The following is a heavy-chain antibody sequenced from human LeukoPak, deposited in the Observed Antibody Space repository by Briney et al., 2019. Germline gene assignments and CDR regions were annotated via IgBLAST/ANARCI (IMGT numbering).Heavy chain of an antibody. J-gene: IGHJ4*02. CDR1: GFTFSSYA. CDR2: ISYDGSNK. CDR3: ARDNTPVGDTAMVIDY. V-gene: IGHV3-30-3*01. Sequence: GGSLRLSCAASGFTFSSYAMPWVRQAPGKGLEWVAVISYDGSNKYYADSVKGRFTISRDNSKNTLYLQMNSLRAEDTAVYYCARDNTPVGDTAMVIDYWGQGTLVTVSS. D-gene: IGHD5-18*01.